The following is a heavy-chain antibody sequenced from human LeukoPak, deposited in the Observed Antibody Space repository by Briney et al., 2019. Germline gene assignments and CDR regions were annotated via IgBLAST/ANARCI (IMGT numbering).Heavy chain of an antibody. CDR1: SGSISTSNYY. D-gene: IGHD6-19*01. CDR3: ARAGGSGWIVY. J-gene: IGHJ4*02. Sequence: SETLSLTCTVSSGSISTSNYYWGWIRQPPGKGLEWIGSGSTYYNPSLKSRVTISVDTSKNLFSLKLTSVTAADTAVYYCARAGGSGWIVYWGQGTLVTVSS. V-gene: IGHV4-39*07. CDR2: GST.